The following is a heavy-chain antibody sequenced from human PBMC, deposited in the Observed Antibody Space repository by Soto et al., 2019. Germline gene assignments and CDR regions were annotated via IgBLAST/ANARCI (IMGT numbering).Heavy chain of an antibody. D-gene: IGHD5-18*01. J-gene: IGHJ4*02. CDR3: ATTYSYGYYFDY. Sequence: SETLSLTCAVSGGSISSSNWWICVRQPPGKGLEWIGEIYHSGSTNYNPSLKSRVTISVDKSKNQFSLKLSSVTAADTAVYYCATTYSYGYYFDYWGQGTLVTVSS. V-gene: IGHV4-4*02. CDR2: IYHSGST. CDR1: GGSISSSNW.